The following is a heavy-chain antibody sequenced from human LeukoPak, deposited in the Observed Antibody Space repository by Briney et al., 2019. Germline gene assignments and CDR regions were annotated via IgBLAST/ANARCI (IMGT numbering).Heavy chain of an antibody. D-gene: IGHD6-19*01. Sequence: GGSLRLSCAASRFTFSSYGMHWVRQAPGKGLEWVTFIRYDGSNKNYADSVKGRFTISRDNSKNTLYLEMNSLRAEDTAVYYCAKDLAWLGHNWFDPWGQGTLVTVSS. J-gene: IGHJ5*02. V-gene: IGHV3-30*02. CDR2: IRYDGSNK. CDR1: RFTFSSYG. CDR3: AKDLAWLGHNWFDP.